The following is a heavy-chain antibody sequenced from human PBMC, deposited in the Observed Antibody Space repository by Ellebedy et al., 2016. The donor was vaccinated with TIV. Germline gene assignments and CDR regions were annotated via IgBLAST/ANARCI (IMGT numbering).Heavy chain of an antibody. CDR1: GYSFTSYW. Sequence: KVSCKGSGYSFTSYWISWVRQMPGKGLEWMGRIDPSDSYTNYSPSFQGHVTISADKSISTAYLQWSSLKASDTAMYYCARQDTVDAAMLTYWGQGTLVTVSS. CDR3: ARQDTVDAAMLTY. V-gene: IGHV5-10-1*01. CDR2: IDPSDSYT. J-gene: IGHJ4*02. D-gene: IGHD5-18*01.